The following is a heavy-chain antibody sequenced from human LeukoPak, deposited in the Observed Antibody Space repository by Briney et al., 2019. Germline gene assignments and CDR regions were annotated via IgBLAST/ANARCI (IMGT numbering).Heavy chain of an antibody. D-gene: IGHD6-13*01. CDR3: ARAGKGNYYYYYMDV. CDR1: GFTFSSYD. J-gene: IGHJ6*03. Sequence: GGSLRLSCAASGFTFSSYDMHWVRQATGKGLEWVSAIGTAGDTYYPGSVKGRFTISRENAKHSLYLQMNSLRAGDTAVYYCARAGKGNYYYYYMDVWGKGTTVTVSS. V-gene: IGHV3-13*01. CDR2: IGTAGDT.